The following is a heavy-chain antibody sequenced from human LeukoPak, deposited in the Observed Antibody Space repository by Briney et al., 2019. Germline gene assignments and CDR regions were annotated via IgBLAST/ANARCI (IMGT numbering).Heavy chain of an antibody. CDR3: ARSSLRYYYYYYMDV. CDR2: VYSRGNI. J-gene: IGHJ6*03. D-gene: IGHD3-9*01. CDR1: GGSITGGSFY. Sequence: SQTLSLTCTVSGGSITGGSFYWTWIRQPAGQGLEWIGHVYSRGNINYNPSLESRVAISLDRSRNQFSLEVTSMTAADTAVYYCARSSLRYYYYYYMDVWGKGTTVIVSS. V-gene: IGHV4-61*09.